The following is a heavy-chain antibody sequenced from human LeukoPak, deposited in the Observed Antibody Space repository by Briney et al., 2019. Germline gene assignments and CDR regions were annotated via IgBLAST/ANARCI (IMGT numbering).Heavy chain of an antibody. D-gene: IGHD1-26*01. V-gene: IGHV5-51*01. CDR3: ARLESGSPGNSAMDV. Sequence: GESLKISCKGSGYSFISYWIDWVRQMPGKGLEWMGIIYPGDSVTRYSPSFQGQVTISADKSISTAYLQWSSLKASDTAMYYCARLESGSPGNSAMDVWGQGTTVTVSS. J-gene: IGHJ6*02. CDR1: GYSFISYW. CDR2: IYPGDSVT.